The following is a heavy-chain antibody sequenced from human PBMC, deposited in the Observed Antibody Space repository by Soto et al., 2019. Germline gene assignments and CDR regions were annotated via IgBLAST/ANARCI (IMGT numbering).Heavy chain of an antibody. CDR2: VYYTGST. CDR3: ARGRTVRNYADDSTDYFYFFDY. V-gene: IGHV4-59*01. J-gene: IGHJ4*02. Sequence: SETLSLTCTVSGDSISTFYWGWMRQSPGKELEWIGYVYYTGSTNYNPSLKSRVTISVDRSKNQFSLKLTSANAADTAVYYCARGRTVRNYADDSTDYFYFFDYWGQGTQVTVSS. CDR1: GDSISTFY. D-gene: IGHD3-22*01.